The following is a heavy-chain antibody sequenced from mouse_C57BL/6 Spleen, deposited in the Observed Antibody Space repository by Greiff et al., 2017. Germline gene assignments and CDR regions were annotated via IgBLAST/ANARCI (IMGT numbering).Heavy chain of an antibody. D-gene: IGHD2-10*01. V-gene: IGHV1-64*01. CDR3: ARRGTPTGYAMDD. CDR2: IHPNSGST. Sequence: QVQLQQPGAELVKPGASVKLSCKASGYTFTSYWMHWVKQRPGQGLEWIGMIHPNSGSTNYNEKFKSKATLTVDKSSSTAYMQLSSLTSEDSAVYYCARRGTPTGYAMDDWGQGTSVTVSS. J-gene: IGHJ4*01. CDR1: GYTFTSYW.